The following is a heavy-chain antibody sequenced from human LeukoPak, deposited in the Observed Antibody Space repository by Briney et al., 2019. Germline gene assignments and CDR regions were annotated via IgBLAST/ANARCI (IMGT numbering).Heavy chain of an antibody. CDR3: ARGSYYWVY. Sequence: GGSLRLSCAASGFTFSSYEMNWVRQAPGKGLEWVSYISSSGSTIYYADSVKGRFTISRDNAKNSLYLQMNSLRAEDTAMYYCARGSYYWVYWGQGTLVTVSS. CDR1: GFTFSSYE. V-gene: IGHV3-48*03. D-gene: IGHD3-10*01. J-gene: IGHJ4*02. CDR2: ISSSGSTI.